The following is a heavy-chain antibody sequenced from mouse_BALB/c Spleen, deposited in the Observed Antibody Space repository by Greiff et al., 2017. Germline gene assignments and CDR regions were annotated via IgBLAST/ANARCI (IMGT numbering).Heavy chain of an antibody. CDR1: GYTFTDYE. V-gene: IGHV1-15*01. D-gene: IGHD2-4*01. CDR2: IDPETGGT. J-gene: IGHJ4*01. Sequence: QVQLQQSGAELVRPGASVTLSCKASGYTFTDYEMHWVKQTPVHGLEWIGAIDPETGGTAYNQKFKGKATLTADKSSSTAYMELRSLTSEDSAVYYCTVYYDPFYYAMDYWGQGTSVTVSS. CDR3: TVYYDPFYYAMDY.